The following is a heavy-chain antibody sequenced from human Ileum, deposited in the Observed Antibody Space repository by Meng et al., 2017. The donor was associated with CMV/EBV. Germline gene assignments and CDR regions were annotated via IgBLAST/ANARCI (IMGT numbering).Heavy chain of an antibody. CDR1: DASISSYY. CDR2: IHTSGTT. V-gene: IGHV4-4*07. D-gene: IGHD2-2*01. J-gene: IGHJ4*02. Sequence: QVRVQEAGPVLVKPSATLSLTCTVSDASISSYYWSWIRQSAGKGLEWIGRIHTSGTTNYNPSLKSRVTLSLDTSKDQFSLKLTSVTAADTAVYYCAREKSSCTSSTCYGVDSWGQGTLVTVSS. CDR3: AREKSSCTSSTCYGVDS.